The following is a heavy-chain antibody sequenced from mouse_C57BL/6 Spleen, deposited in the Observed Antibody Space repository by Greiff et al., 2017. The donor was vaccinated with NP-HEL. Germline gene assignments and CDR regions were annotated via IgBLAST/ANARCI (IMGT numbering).Heavy chain of an antibody. D-gene: IGHD4-1*01. CDR1: GYAFSSYW. CDR2: IYPGDGDT. CDR3: ARRGNWEEGVDY. V-gene: IGHV1-80*01. Sequence: QVQLKQSGAELVKPGASVKISCKASGYAFSSYWMNWVKQRPGKGLEWIGQIYPGDGDTNYNGKFKGKATLTADKSSSTAYMQLSSLTSEDSAVYFCARRGNWEEGVDYWGQGTTLTVSS. J-gene: IGHJ2*01.